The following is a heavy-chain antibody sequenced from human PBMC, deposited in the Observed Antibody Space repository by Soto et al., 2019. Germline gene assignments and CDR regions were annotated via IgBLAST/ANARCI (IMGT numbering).Heavy chain of an antibody. CDR2: INPNSGGT. CDR3: ARPAVAGPGVFDY. Sequence: ASVKVSCKASGSTYQGYYMHWVRQAPGQGLEWMGWINPNSGGTNYAQKFQGRVTMTRDTSISTAYMELSRLRSDDTAVYYCARPAVAGPGVFDYWGQGTLVTVSS. V-gene: IGHV1-2*02. J-gene: IGHJ4*02. D-gene: IGHD6-19*01. CDR1: GSTYQGYY.